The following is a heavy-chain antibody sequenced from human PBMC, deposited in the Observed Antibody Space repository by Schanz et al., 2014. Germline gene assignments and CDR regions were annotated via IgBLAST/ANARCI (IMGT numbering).Heavy chain of an antibody. CDR3: AKDNSPGFCSGGSCYGMDV. D-gene: IGHD2-15*01. Sequence: VQLVESGGVVVQPGGSLRLSCATSGFRFHDYTMHWVRQAPGKGLEWVSFISWDGSDTFYAASVKGRFTISRDNNKNVLYLQMNSLRTEDPALYYCAKDNSPGFCSGGSCYGMDVWGQGTTVTVSS. J-gene: IGHJ6*02. CDR2: ISWDGSDT. V-gene: IGHV3-43*01. CDR1: GFRFHDYT.